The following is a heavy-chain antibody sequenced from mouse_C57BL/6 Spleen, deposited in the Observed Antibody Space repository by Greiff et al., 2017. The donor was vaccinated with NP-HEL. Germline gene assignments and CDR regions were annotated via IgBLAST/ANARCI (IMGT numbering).Heavy chain of an antibody. CDR3: ARGDYGSYYFDY. J-gene: IGHJ2*01. CDR1: GYAFSSSW. D-gene: IGHD1-1*01. Sequence: QVQLKESGPELVKPGASVKISCKASGYAFSSSWMNWVKQRPGKGLEWIGRIYPGDGDTNYNGKFKGKATLTADKSSSTAYMQLSSLTSEDSAVYFCARGDYGSYYFDYWGQGTTLTVSS. V-gene: IGHV1-82*01. CDR2: IYPGDGDT.